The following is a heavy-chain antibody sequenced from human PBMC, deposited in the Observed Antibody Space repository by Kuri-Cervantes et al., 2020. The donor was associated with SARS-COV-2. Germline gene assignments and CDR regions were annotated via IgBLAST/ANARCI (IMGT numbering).Heavy chain of an antibody. J-gene: IGHJ5*02. CDR2: IWYDGSNK. CDR1: GFTFSSYG. Sequence: GGSLRLSCAASGFTFSSYGMHWVHQAPGKGLEWVAIIWYDGSNKYYADSVKGRFTISRDNSKNTLYLQMNSLRAEDTAVYYCARSPYGDYVDDWFDPWGQGTLVTVSS. CDR3: ARSPYGDYVDDWFDP. V-gene: IGHV3-33*01. D-gene: IGHD4-17*01.